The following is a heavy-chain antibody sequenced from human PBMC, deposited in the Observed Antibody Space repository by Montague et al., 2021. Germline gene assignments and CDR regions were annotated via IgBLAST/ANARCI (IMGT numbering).Heavy chain of an antibody. V-gene: IGHV4-59*08. CDR3: AKQDYFVSGTSYKGFDP. CDR1: SGSIFHAH. D-gene: IGHD3-10*01. J-gene: IGHJ5*02. CDR2: MFYGGAT. Sequence: SETLSLTCTVSSGSIFHAHWSWVRQPPGKGLEWLGSMFYGGATSNNPSLKSRVTMSIDTSTNQFSLKLSFVTAADTAVYYCAKQDYFVSGTSYKGFDPWGQGILVTVP.